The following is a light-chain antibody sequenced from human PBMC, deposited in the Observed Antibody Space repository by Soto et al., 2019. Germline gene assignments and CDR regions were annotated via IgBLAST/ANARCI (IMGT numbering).Light chain of an antibody. CDR3: CSYAGSYTFGV. Sequence: QSALTQPASVSGSPGQSVTISCSGSSSDIGSSNHISWYQQHPGEVPKLILYEVTKWPSVDYNRFSGAKSGNTASLTISGLQPEDEADYYCCCSYAGSYTFGVSGTGTKVTVL. V-gene: IGLV2-23*02. CDR1: SSDIGSSNH. J-gene: IGLJ1*01. CDR2: EVT.